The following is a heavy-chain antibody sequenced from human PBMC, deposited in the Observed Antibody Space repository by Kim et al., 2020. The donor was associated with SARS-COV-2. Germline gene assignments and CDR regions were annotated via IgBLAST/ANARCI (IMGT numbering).Heavy chain of an antibody. J-gene: IGHJ4*02. V-gene: IGHV3-23*03. Sequence: GGSLRLSCAASGFTFSTYAMTWVRQAPGKGLEWVSVIYGGGSSTYYADSVKGRFTISRDDSKNTLYLQMNSLRAEDTAIYYCARGRGYLEYWGQGTLVPV. D-gene: IGHD2-15*01. CDR3: ARGRGYLEY. CDR1: GFTFSTYA. CDR2: IYGGGSST.